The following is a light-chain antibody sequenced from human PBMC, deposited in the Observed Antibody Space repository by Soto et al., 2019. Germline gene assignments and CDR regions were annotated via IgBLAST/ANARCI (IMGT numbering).Light chain of an antibody. J-gene: IGKJ3*01. Sequence: DIQMTQSPSTLSASVGDTVTFTCRSGQSVSGWLAWYQQKPGEAPKLLIYDASALPRGVPSRFSGSGSGTKFTLTIASLQPDDFATYSCQQYETFSGTFGPGTKVDI. CDR3: QQYETFSGT. V-gene: IGKV1-5*01. CDR1: QSVSGW. CDR2: DAS.